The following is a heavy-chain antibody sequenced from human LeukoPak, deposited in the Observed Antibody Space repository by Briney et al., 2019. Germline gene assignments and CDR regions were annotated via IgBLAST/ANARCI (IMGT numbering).Heavy chain of an antibody. V-gene: IGHV3-43D*03. CDR1: GFIFANYA. CDR3: AKGGRRWLPLYYYYMDV. J-gene: IGHJ6*03. D-gene: IGHD5-24*01. Sequence: GGSLRLSCTTSGFIFANYAMDWVRQAPGKGLEWVSLISWDGGSTYYADSVKGRFTISRDNSKNSLYLQMNSLRAEDTALYYCAKGGRRWLPLYYYYMDVWGKGTTVTVSS. CDR2: ISWDGGST.